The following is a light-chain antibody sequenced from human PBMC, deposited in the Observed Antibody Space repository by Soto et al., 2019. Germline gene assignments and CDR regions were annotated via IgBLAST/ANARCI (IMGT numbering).Light chain of an antibody. Sequence: EIVLTQSPGTLSLSPGERATLSCRASQSVTSNYLAWYQQKPGQAPRLLIYGASSRGTGIPDRFSGSGSGTDFTLTISRLEPEDFAVYYCQQYDTSPLFGPGTKVDIK. V-gene: IGKV3-20*01. CDR1: QSVTSNY. CDR3: QQYDTSPL. J-gene: IGKJ3*01. CDR2: GAS.